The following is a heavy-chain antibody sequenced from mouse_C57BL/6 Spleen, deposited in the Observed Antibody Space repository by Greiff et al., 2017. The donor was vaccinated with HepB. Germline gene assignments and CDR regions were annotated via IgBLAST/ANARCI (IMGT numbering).Heavy chain of an antibody. Sequence: VQLQQSGAELVRPGASVKLSCTASGFNIKDDYMHWVKQRPEQGLEWIGWIDPENGDTEYASKFQGKATITADTSSNTAYLQLSSLTSEDTAVYYCFYYYGSSSLFAYWGQGTLVTVSA. D-gene: IGHD1-1*01. V-gene: IGHV14-4*01. CDR1: GFNIKDDY. CDR2: IDPENGDT. CDR3: FYYYGSSSLFAY. J-gene: IGHJ3*01.